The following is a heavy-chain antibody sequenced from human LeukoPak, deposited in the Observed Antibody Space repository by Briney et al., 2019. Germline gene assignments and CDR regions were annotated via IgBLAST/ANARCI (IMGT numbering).Heavy chain of an antibody. CDR2: ITTSDGNT. J-gene: IGHJ4*02. Sequence: GGSLRLSCAASGFTFSSYTVSWVRQAPGKGLEWVSTITTSDGNTYYADSVKGRFTVSRDNSKNTLFLQMNSLRAEDTAVYYCAKDGGLWVSAHWGDSWGRGTLVTVSS. CDR1: GFTFSSYT. V-gene: IGHV3-23*01. CDR3: AKDGGLWVSAHWGDS. D-gene: IGHD7-27*01.